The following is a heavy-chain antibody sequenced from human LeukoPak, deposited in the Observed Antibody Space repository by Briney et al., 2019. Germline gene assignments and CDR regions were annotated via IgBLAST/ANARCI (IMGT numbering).Heavy chain of an antibody. Sequence: PSETLSLTCTVSGGSISSGGYYWSWIRQHPGKGLEWIGYIYYSGSTYYNPSLKSRVTMSVGTSKNQFSLKLSSVTAADTAVYYCARDRNGENNWFGPWGQGTLVTVSS. D-gene: IGHD3-10*01. J-gene: IGHJ5*02. V-gene: IGHV4-31*03. CDR2: IYYSGST. CDR1: GGSISSGGYY. CDR3: ARDRNGENNWFGP.